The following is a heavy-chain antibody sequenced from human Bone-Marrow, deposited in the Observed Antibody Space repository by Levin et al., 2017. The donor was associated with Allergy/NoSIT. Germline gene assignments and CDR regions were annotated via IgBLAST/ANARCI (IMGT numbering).Heavy chain of an antibody. V-gene: IGHV3-48*03. D-gene: IGHD4-11*01. CDR2: ISSSGSTI. CDR1: GFTFSSYE. CDR3: ARLDYSNYAEPSNWFDP. Sequence: GESLKISCAASGFTFSSYEMNWVRQAPGKGLEWVSYISSSGSTIYYADSVKGRFTISRDNATNSLYLQMNSLRAEDTAVYYCARLDYSNYAEPSNWFDPWGQGTLVTVSS. J-gene: IGHJ5*02.